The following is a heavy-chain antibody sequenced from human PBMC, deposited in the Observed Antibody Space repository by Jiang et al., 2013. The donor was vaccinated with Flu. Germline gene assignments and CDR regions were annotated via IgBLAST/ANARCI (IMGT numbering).Heavy chain of an antibody. CDR3: ARDSGAGYSYYYYYYGMDV. D-gene: IGHD5-18*01. CDR1: GYTFTSYG. Sequence: SGAEVKKPGASVKVSCKASGYTFTSYGISWVRQAPGQGLEWMGWISAYNGNTNYAQKLQGRVTMTTDTSTSTAYMELRSLRSDDTAVYYCARDSGAGYSYYYYYYGMDVWGQGTTVTVSS. CDR2: ISAYNGNT. V-gene: IGHV1-18*01. J-gene: IGHJ6*02.